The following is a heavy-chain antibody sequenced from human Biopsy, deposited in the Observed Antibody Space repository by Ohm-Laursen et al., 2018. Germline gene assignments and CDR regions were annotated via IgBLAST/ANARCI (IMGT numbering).Heavy chain of an antibody. V-gene: IGHV4-59*11. J-gene: IGHJ4*02. D-gene: IGHD4-23*01. Sequence: TLSLTCTVSGGSFTGHYWSWIRQPPGKGLEWIGHISYTGYTSYNASLKSRVTISVDTSRNHFSPRLSSLTAADTAVYYCARGSNDFGGLYFPRWGQGTLPTVSS. CDR3: ARGSNDFGGLYFPR. CDR2: ISYTGYT. CDR1: GGSFTGHY.